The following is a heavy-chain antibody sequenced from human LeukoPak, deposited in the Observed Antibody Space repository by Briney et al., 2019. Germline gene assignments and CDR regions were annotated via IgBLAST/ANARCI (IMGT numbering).Heavy chain of an antibody. CDR3: VRLYYEYNVYDRHFDF. Sequence: GGSLRLSCGACGCTFSRYWMHWARKAPGKGLVWVSRIIDDGSITTYAESVQGRFTLSRDHAMSTVFLQMNSLRVEDTVVYFCVRLYYEYNVYDRHFDFRGQGILVTVSS. V-gene: IGHV3-74*03. J-gene: IGHJ4*02. CDR2: IIDDGSIT. D-gene: IGHD5/OR15-5a*01. CDR1: GCTFSRYW.